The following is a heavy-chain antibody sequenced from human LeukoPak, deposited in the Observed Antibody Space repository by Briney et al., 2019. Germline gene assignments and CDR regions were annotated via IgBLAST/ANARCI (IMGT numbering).Heavy chain of an antibody. CDR1: GFTFTSSA. J-gene: IGHJ1*01. CDR2: VVVGSGNT. Sequence: SVKVSCKASGFTFTSSAVQWVRQARGQPLEWIGWVVVGSGNTNYEQKFQERVIIIRDMSTRTVYMELSSLTFEDTAVYYCAAGYSGYEYPNCWGQGHLVTVSS. V-gene: IGHV1-58*01. D-gene: IGHD5-12*01. CDR3: AAGYSGYEYPNC.